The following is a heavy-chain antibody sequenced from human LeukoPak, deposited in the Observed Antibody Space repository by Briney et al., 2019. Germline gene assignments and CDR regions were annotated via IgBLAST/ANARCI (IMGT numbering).Heavy chain of an antibody. CDR3: EASVVTAIGAFDI. J-gene: IGHJ3*02. D-gene: IGHD2-21*02. Sequence: TGGSLRLSCAASGFTFSSYAMHWVRQAPGKGLEWVAVISYDGSNKYYADSVKGRFTISRDNSKNTLYLQMNSLRAEDTAVYYCEASVVTAIGAFDIWGQGTMVTVSS. CDR2: ISYDGSNK. CDR1: GFTFSSYA. V-gene: IGHV3-30-3*01.